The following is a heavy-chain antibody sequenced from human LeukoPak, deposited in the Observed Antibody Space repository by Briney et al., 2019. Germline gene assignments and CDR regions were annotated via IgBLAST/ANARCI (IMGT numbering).Heavy chain of an antibody. Sequence: GGSLRLSCAASGLTFSSYGMHWVRQAPGKGLEWVAVISYDGSNKYYADSVKGRFTISRDNSKNTLYLQMNSLRAEDTAVYSCAKAYYDILTGLIDYWGQGTLVTVSS. J-gene: IGHJ4*02. CDR2: ISYDGSNK. V-gene: IGHV3-30*18. CDR1: GLTFSSYG. CDR3: AKAYYDILTGLIDY. D-gene: IGHD3-9*01.